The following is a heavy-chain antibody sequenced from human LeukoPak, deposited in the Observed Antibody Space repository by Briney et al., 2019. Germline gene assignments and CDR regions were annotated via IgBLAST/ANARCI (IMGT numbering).Heavy chain of an antibody. CDR1: GGSFTGYY. CDR2: INHSGST. Sequence: SGTLSLTSALYGGSFTGYYWTWIRQPPGKGLEWIGEINHSGSTKYTPSLKSRVTISVDTSKTQFSMKLSSVTAADTAVYYCARENYSSYSVVRAENWFDPWVEGTLVTVSS. D-gene: IGHD4-11*01. V-gene: IGHV4-34*01. CDR3: ARENYSSYSVVRAENWFDP. J-gene: IGHJ5*02.